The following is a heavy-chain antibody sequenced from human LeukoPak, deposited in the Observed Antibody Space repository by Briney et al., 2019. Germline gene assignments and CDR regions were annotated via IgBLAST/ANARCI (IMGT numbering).Heavy chain of an antibody. J-gene: IGHJ6*03. D-gene: IGHD2-2*02. CDR2: IYTSGST. CDR3: ASVVVVPAAISLFSYYYYYMDV. V-gene: IGHV4-4*07. Sequence: SETLSLIWTVSGASISSYYWSWIRQPAGKGREWIGRIYTSGSTNYNPSLKSRVTMSVDTSKNQFSLKLSSVTAADTAVYYCASVVVVPAAISLFSYYYYYMDVWGKGTTVTVSS. CDR1: GASISSYY.